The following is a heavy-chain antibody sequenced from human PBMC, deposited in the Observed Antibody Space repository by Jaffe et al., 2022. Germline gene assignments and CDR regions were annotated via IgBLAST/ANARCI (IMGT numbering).Heavy chain of an antibody. CDR1: GFTFSSYG. CDR2: IRYDGSNK. J-gene: IGHJ4*02. D-gene: IGHD3-9*01. V-gene: IGHV3-30*02. CDR3: AKDEPRLRYFGAYFDY. Sequence: QVQLVESGGGVVQPGGSLRLSCAASGFTFSSYGMHWVRQAPGKGLEWVAFIRYDGSNKYYADSVKGRFTISRDNSKNTLYLQMNSLRAEDTAVYYCAKDEPRLRYFGAYFDYWGQGTLVTVSS.